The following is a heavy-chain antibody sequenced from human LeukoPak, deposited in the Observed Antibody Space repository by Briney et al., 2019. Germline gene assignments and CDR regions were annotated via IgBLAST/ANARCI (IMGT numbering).Heavy chain of an antibody. CDR3: ARGGKQWRGGNYFDS. CDR2: ITTGRGDT. J-gene: IGHJ4*02. D-gene: IGHD6-19*01. CDR1: GYTFTDYA. Sequence: ASVKVSCKASGYTFTDYALHWGRQAPGQSLELMGGITTGRGDTQYSQAFQRRITITRDKSASTVSMDLSALRSEDTAVYYCARGGKQWRGGNYFDSWGQGTLVAVSS. V-gene: IGHV1-3*03.